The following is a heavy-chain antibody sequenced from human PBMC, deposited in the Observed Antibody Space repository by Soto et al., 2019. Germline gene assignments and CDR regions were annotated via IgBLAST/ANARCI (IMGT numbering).Heavy chain of an antibody. CDR2: IIPIFGTA. CDR3: ASSTYYDILTGYYGFDY. D-gene: IGHD3-9*01. V-gene: IGHV1-69*01. J-gene: IGHJ4*02. Sequence: QVQLVQSGAEVKKPGSSVKVSCKASGGTFSSYAISWVRQAPGQGLEWMGGIIPIFGTANYAQKFQGRVTSTADESTSTAYMELSSLRSEDTAVYYCASSTYYDILTGYYGFDYWGQGTLVTVSS. CDR1: GGTFSSYA.